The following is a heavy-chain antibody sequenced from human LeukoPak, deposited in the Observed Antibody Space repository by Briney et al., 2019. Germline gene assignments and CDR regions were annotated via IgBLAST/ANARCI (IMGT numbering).Heavy chain of an antibody. V-gene: IGHV3-33*01. Sequence: PGRSLRLSCAASGFTFSSYGMHWVRQAPGKGLEWVAVIWYDGSNKYYADSVKGRFTISRDNSKNTLYLQMNSLRAEDTAVYYCARDGYCSGGSCYGAPGYGMDVWGQGTTVTVSS. CDR3: ARDGYCSGGSCYGAPGYGMDV. CDR2: IWYDGSNK. J-gene: IGHJ6*02. CDR1: GFTFSSYG. D-gene: IGHD2-15*01.